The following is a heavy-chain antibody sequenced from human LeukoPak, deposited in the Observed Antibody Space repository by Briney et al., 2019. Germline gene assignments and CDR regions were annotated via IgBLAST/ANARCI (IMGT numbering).Heavy chain of an antibody. CDR1: GFTFSYHS. V-gene: IGHV3-48*04. CDR3: AKGRYSSGWYYYGMDV. D-gene: IGHD6-19*01. CDR2: ISSGTNTI. Sequence: GGSLRLSCAASGFTFSYHSMNWVRLAPGKGLEWLSYISSGTNTIYYADSVKGRFTISRDNAKNSLYLQMNSLRAEDTALYYCAKGRYSSGWYYYGMDVWGQGTTVSVSS. J-gene: IGHJ6*02.